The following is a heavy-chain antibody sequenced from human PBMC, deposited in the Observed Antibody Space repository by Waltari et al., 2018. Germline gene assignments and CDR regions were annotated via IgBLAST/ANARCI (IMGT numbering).Heavy chain of an antibody. CDR3: ARDMGAVTIFGVVISAYNWFDP. Sequence: QVQLQESGPGLVKPSETLSLTCTVSGGSVSSGSYYWSWIRQPPGKGLEGIGYIYYSGSTNYNPSLKSRVTISVDTSKNQFSLKLSSVTAADTAVYYCARDMGAVTIFGVVISAYNWFDPWGQGTLVTASS. D-gene: IGHD3-3*01. V-gene: IGHV4-61*01. CDR1: GGSVSSGSYY. J-gene: IGHJ5*02. CDR2: IYYSGST.